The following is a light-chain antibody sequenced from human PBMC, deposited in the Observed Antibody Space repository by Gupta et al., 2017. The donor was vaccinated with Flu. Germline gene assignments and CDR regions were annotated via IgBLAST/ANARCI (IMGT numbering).Light chain of an antibody. V-gene: IGKV1-39*01. CDR2: SSS. CDR3: QETSHYPFLT. Sequence: SSLYASIGDRVTITCRASQKIGRYLSWYKQRPWRAPSVLIYSSSTRHTGVASRFSASTYGKEYPLTISSRQEEDVATYYCQETSHYPFLTFGHGT. CDR1: QKIGRY. J-gene: IGKJ3*01.